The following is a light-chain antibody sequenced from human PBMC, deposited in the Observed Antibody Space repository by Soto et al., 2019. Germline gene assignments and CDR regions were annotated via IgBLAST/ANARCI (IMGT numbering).Light chain of an antibody. CDR2: AAS. V-gene: IGKV1-9*01. CDR3: QQRNSPYP. CDR1: QGISSY. J-gene: IGKJ2*01. Sequence: DIQLTQSPSFLSASVGDRVTITCRASQGISSYLAWYQQKPGKAPKLLIYAASTLQSGVPSRFSGSGSGTEFTLTISSLQPEDFATYYCQQRNSPYPFGQGTKLEIK.